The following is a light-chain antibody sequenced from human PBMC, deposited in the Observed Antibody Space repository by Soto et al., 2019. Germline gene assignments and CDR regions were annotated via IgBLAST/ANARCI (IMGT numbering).Light chain of an antibody. J-gene: IGKJ1*01. CDR2: GAS. V-gene: IGKV3-15*01. Sequence: EIVMTQSPATLSVSPGERATLSCRASQSVSSNLAWYQQRPGQDPRLHTSGASTRANGIPDRFSGSGSGTEFTVTVFSLQSEDFAADYCPVYNCWPEAFGEGTKVDIK. CDR3: PVYNCWPEA. CDR1: QSVSSN.